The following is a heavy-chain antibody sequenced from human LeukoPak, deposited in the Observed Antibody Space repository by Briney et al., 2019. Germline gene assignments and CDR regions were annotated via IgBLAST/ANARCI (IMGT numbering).Heavy chain of an antibody. Sequence: ASETLSLTCTVSGGSISSSSYYWGWIRQPPGKGLEWIGSIYYSGSTYYNPSLKSRVTISVDTSKNPFSLKLSSVTAADTAVYYCASFDWFLSSADYWGQGTLVTVSS. CDR2: IYYSGST. J-gene: IGHJ4*02. CDR3: ASFDWFLSSADY. CDR1: GGSISSSSYY. V-gene: IGHV4-39*01. D-gene: IGHD3-9*01.